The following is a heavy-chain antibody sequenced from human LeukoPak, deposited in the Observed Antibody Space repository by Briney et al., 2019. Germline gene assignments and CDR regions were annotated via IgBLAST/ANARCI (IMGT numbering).Heavy chain of an antibody. D-gene: IGHD3-22*01. CDR3: ASHRSDISGYYSIDY. CDR1: GFTFSSYS. Sequence: PGGSLRLSCAASGFTFSSYSMNWVRQAPGKGLEWVSSISSSSYIYYADSVKGRFTISRDNAKNSLYLQINSLRVEDTAVYYCASHRSDISGYYSIDYWGQGTLVIVSS. V-gene: IGHV3-21*04. J-gene: IGHJ4*02. CDR2: ISSSSYI.